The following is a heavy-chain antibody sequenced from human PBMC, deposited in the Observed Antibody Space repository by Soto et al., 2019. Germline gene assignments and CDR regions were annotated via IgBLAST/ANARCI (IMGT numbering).Heavy chain of an antibody. CDR2: ISWHSGSI. Sequence: EVQLVESGGGLVQPGRSLRLSCAASGFTFDDYAMHWVRQAQGKGLEWVSGISWHSGSIGYADSVKGRFTISRDNAKNSLYLQMNSLRAEDTALYYCAKDAITMVRGVISYYGMDVWGQGTTVTVSS. CDR3: AKDAITMVRGVISYYGMDV. D-gene: IGHD3-10*01. CDR1: GFTFDDYA. V-gene: IGHV3-9*01. J-gene: IGHJ6*02.